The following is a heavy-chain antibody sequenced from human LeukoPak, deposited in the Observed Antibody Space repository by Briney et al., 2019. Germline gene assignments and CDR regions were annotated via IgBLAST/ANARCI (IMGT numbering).Heavy chain of an antibody. D-gene: IGHD6-13*01. CDR3: ARDWSSSWSLDY. CDR2: IISDGSST. Sequence: PGRSLRLSCAASGFTFDDYAMHWVRQAPGRGLVWVSRIISDGSSTSYADSVKGRFTISRDNAKNTLYLQMNSLRAEDTAVYYCARDWSSSWSLDYWGQGTLVTVSS. CDR1: GFTFDDYA. J-gene: IGHJ4*02. V-gene: IGHV3-74*01.